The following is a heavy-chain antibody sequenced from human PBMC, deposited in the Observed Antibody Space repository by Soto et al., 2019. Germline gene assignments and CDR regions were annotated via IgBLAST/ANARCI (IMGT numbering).Heavy chain of an antibody. Sequence: QITLRESGPPLVKPTQTLTLTCTFSGVSVTTSGGGVGWIRQPPGKALEWLALIYWDDDKSYSPALKSRLTITKDTSKNQVVLTMTNVDPVDTATYYCAHKPRLVIRGLLASGGAFDIWGQGTMVTVSS. V-gene: IGHV2-5*02. D-gene: IGHD3-9*01. CDR1: GVSVTTSGGG. J-gene: IGHJ3*02. CDR3: AHKPRLVIRGLLASGGAFDI. CDR2: IYWDDDK.